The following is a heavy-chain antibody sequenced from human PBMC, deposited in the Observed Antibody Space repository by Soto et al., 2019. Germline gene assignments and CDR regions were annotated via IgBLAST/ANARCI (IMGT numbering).Heavy chain of an antibody. V-gene: IGHV4-30-4*01. CDR1: GGSISRIYYF. Sequence: SETLSITGSVYGGSISRIYYFWSWIRQPPGKGLEWIGFIYHTGTTYYNPSLRSRVTISIDTSKSQFSMKLNSVTAADTAVYYFVIVMPAMQSWLVLCCQALLV. CDR2: IYHTGTT. D-gene: IGHD2-2*01. CDR3: VIVMPAMQSWLVL. J-gene: IGHJ5*02.